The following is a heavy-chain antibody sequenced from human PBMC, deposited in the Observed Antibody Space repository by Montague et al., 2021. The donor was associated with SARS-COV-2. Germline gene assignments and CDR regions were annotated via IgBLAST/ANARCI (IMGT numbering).Heavy chain of an antibody. J-gene: IGHJ3*02. CDR2: ISGSGGTT. Sequence: SLRLSCAASGLAFSNYAMSWVRQAPGMGPECVSGISGSGGTTYYADSVKGRFTISRDNSKNTLYLQMNSLRAEDTAVYYCANPKGAFDIWGQGTMVTVSS. CDR3: ANPKGAFDI. V-gene: IGHV3-23*01. CDR1: GLAFSNYA.